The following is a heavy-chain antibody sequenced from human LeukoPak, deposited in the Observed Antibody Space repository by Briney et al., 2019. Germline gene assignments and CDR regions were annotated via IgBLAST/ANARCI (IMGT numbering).Heavy chain of an antibody. D-gene: IGHD1-26*01. V-gene: IGHV3-21*04. CDR1: GFTFSSYS. CDR2: ISSSSSYI. CDR3: AKDIYRGSYSQYYFDY. J-gene: IGHJ4*02. Sequence: GGSLRLSCAASGFTFSSYSMNWVRQAPGKGLEWVSSISSSSSYIYYADSVKGRFTISRDNSKNTLYLQMNSLRAEDTAVYYCAKDIYRGSYSQYYFDYWGQGTLVTVSS.